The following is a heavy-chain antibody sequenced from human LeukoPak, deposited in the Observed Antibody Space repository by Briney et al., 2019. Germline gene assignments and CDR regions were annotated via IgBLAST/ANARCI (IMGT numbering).Heavy chain of an antibody. Sequence: ASVRVSCKASGYMFTSYDINWVRQATGQRLEWMGWMNPNSGNTNYAQKLQGRVTMTTDTSTSTAYMELRSLRSDDTAVYYCARDTNHFDCWGQGTLVTVSS. D-gene: IGHD2-2*01. J-gene: IGHJ4*02. CDR3: ARDTNHFDC. CDR2: MNPNSGNT. CDR1: GYMFTSYD. V-gene: IGHV1-18*01.